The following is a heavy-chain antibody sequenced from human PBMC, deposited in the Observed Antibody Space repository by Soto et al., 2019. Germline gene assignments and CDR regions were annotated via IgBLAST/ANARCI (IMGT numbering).Heavy chain of an antibody. CDR2: IYYSGST. CDR3: ARSYSSSWWGNWFDP. V-gene: IGHV4-31*03. J-gene: IGHJ5*02. D-gene: IGHD6-13*01. CDR1: GGSISSGGYY. Sequence: QVQLQESGPGLVKPSQTLSLTCTVSGGSISSGGYYWSWIRQHPGKGLEWIGYIYYSGSTYYNPSLKSRVTISVDTSKNQFSLKLSSVTVADTAVYYCARSYSSSWWGNWFDPWGQGTLVTVSS.